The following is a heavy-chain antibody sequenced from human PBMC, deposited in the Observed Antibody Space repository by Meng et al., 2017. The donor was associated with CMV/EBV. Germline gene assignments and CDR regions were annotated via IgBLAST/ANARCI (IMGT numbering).Heavy chain of an antibody. J-gene: IGHJ4*02. CDR3: AGGIAAAGEVDY. D-gene: IGHD6-13*01. V-gene: IGHV3-21*01. CDR2: ISSSSSYI. Sequence: GGSLRLSCAASGFTFSSYSMNWVRQAPGKGLEWVSYISSSSSYIYYADSVKGRFTISRDNAKNSLYLQMNSLRAEDTAVYYCAGGIAAAGEVDYWGQGTLVTVSS. CDR1: GFTFSSYS.